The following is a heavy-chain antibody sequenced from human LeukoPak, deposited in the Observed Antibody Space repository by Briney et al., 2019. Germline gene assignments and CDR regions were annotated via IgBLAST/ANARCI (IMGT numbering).Heavy chain of an antibody. V-gene: IGHV4-39*01. CDR2: IYYSGST. D-gene: IGHD3-10*01. CDR3: AGTYYYGSGRLNWFDP. CDR1: GGSISSSSYY. Sequence: ASETMSLTCTVSGGSISSSSYYWGWIRQPPGKGLEWIGSIYYSGSTYYNPSLKSRVTISVDTSKNQFSLKLGSVTAADTAVYYCAGTYYYGSGRLNWFDPWGQGTLVTVSS. J-gene: IGHJ5*02.